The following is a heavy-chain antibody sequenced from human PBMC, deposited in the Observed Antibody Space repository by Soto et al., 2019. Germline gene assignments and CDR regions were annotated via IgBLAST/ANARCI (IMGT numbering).Heavy chain of an antibody. CDR2: ISAYNGNT. Sequence: ASVKVSFKASGYTFTSYGISWVRQAPGQGLEWMGWISAYNGNTNYAQKLQGRVTMTTDTSTSTAYMELRSLRSDDTAVYYCARDGDSSGWYWFDPWGQGTLVTVSS. V-gene: IGHV1-18*01. CDR1: GYTFTSYG. CDR3: ARDGDSSGWYWFDP. D-gene: IGHD6-19*01. J-gene: IGHJ5*02.